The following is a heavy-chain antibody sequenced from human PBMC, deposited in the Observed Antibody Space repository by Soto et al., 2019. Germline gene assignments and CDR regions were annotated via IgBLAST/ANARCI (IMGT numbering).Heavy chain of an antibody. Sequence: ASVKVACKVSGYTLTYLAMSWVRQAPGKGLEWMGGFDPEDGETIYAQKFQGRVTMTEDTSTDTAYMELSSLRSEDTAVYYCATKTWRYYYYGMDVWGQGTTVTVSS. CDR1: GYTLTYLA. CDR3: ATKTWRYYYYGMDV. V-gene: IGHV1-24*01. J-gene: IGHJ6*02. CDR2: FDPEDGET.